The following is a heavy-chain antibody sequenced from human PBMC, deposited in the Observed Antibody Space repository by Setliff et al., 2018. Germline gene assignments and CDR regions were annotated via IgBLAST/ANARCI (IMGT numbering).Heavy chain of an antibody. CDR2: ISDSGVST. D-gene: IGHD6-13*01. V-gene: IGHV3-23*01. Sequence: PGGSLRLSCAASGFTFRSYAMSWVRQAPGKGLEWVSAISDSGVSTYYADSVKGRFTISRDNSKDTLYLQMNSLRAEDTAVYYCAKEYSSTWVKAWFDPWGQGTLVTVSS. J-gene: IGHJ5*02. CDR1: GFTFRSYA. CDR3: AKEYSSTWVKAWFDP.